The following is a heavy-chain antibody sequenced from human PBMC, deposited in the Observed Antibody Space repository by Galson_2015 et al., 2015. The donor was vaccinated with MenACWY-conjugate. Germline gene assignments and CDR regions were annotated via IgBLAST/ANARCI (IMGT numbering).Heavy chain of an antibody. D-gene: IGHD3-3*01. J-gene: IGHJ6*02. CDR3: ARGCVTILGLVLYGFDV. CDR1: GFTFSAYY. Sequence: SLRLSCAASGFTFSAYYMNWIRHTPGKGLEWVSYISNNNRDKKYAESVKGRFTISRDNSKNLLYLQMNSLRAEDTAVYYCARGCVTILGLVLYGFDVWGQGTTVTVSS. V-gene: IGHV3-11*06. CDR2: ISNNNRDK.